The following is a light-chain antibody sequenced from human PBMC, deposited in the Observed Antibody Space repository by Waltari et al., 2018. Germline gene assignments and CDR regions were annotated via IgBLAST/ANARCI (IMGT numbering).Light chain of an antibody. V-gene: IGLV2-23*03. CDR2: VGS. CDR1: SSDVGSYNL. CDR3: CSYAGRSTFEV. Sequence: QSALTQPASVSGSPGQSITISCTGTSSDVGSYNLVSWYQQHPAKAPKLMIYVGSKRPAGVTSRFSGSNSGKTAALRISVLQVDDEADYYCCSYAGRSTFEVFGGGTKLTVL. J-gene: IGLJ2*01.